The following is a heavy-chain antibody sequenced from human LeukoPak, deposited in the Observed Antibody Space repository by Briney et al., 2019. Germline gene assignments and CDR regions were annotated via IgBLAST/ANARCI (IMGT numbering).Heavy chain of an antibody. Sequence: GESLRLSCAVSGFTFSSYAMSWVRQAPGKGLEWVSSISGGGGSTYYADSVKGRFTISRDNSKNTLYLQMNSLRAEDTAVFYCAHLSGPMDYWGQGTLVSVSS. CDR3: AHLSGPMDY. CDR1: GFTFSSYA. CDR2: ISGGGGST. D-gene: IGHD5/OR15-5a*01. J-gene: IGHJ4*02. V-gene: IGHV3-23*01.